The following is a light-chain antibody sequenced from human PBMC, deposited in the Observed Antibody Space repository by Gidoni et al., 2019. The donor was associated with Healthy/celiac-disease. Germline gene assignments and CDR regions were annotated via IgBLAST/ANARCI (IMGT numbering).Light chain of an antibody. CDR3: QSYDSSLSGDWV. CDR2: GNS. V-gene: IGLV1-40*01. J-gene: IGLJ3*02. Sequence: QSVLTQPPPVSAAPGQRVTISCTGSSSNIGAGYDVHWYQQLPGTAPKRLIYGNSNRPTGVPDRFSGSKSGTSASLAITGLQAEDEADYYCQSYDSSLSGDWVFGGGTKLTVL. CDR1: SSNIGAGYD.